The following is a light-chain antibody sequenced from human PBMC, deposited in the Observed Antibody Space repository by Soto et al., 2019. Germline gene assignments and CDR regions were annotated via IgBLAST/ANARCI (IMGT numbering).Light chain of an antibody. CDR1: QSVTDNY. J-gene: IGKJ1*01. Sequence: EIVLTQSPATLYLSPRERATLPWRASQSVTDNYLAWYQQKPGQAPRLVISGASSRTSGIPDRFSASGSGTDFTLTISSLQPEDFATYYCQQSYSTPATFGQGTKVDIK. V-gene: IGKV3D-20*02. CDR2: GAS. CDR3: QQSYSTPAT.